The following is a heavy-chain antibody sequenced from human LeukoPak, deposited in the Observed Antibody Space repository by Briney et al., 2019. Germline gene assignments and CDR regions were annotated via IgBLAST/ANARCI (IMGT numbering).Heavy chain of an antibody. D-gene: IGHD3-10*01. CDR2: ISAYNGNT. CDR3: ARTSLYGSGSYPYDY. V-gene: IGHV1-18*01. J-gene: IGHJ4*02. Sequence: ASVKVSCKASGYTFTSYGISWVRQAPGQGLEWMGWISAYNGNTNYAQKLQGRVTMTTDTSTSTAYMEPRSLRSDDTAVYYCARTSLYGSGSYPYDYWGQGTLVTVSS. CDR1: GYTFTSYG.